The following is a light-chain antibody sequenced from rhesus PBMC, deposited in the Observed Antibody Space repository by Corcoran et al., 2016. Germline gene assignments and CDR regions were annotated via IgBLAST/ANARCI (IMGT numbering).Light chain of an antibody. V-gene: IGKV1-32*01. CDR1: QGISSY. J-gene: IGKJ3*01. Sequence: DIQMTQSPSSLSASVGDRVTISCRASQGISSYLSWYQQSTGKAPKLLISSANRLESGVPSRFSGGGYGTDFTLTINSLQPEDVATYYCQQYNDLPFTFGPGTKLD. CDR2: SAN. CDR3: QQYNDLPFT.